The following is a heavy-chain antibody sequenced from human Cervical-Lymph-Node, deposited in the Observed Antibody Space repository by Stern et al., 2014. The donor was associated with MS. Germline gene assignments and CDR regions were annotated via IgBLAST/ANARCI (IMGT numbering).Heavy chain of an antibody. CDR3: ARDGGGVMDL. CDR2: IYAGGTT. Sequence: EVHLVESGGGLVQPGGSLKLSCSASGFTVSTNYMSWVRQAPGMGLEWLSVIYAGGTTNYAASVKGRFTISRHESENVLYLQMNSLTADDTAIYYCARDGGGVMDLWGQGTLVTVSS. V-gene: IGHV3-53*04. J-gene: IGHJ5*02. CDR1: GFTVSTNY. D-gene: IGHD3-16*01.